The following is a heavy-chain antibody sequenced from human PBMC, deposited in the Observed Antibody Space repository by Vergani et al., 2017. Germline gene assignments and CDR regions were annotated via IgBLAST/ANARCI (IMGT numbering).Heavy chain of an antibody. V-gene: IGHV4-39*07. CDR1: GGSISSYY. J-gene: IGHJ4*02. CDR2: IYYSGST. D-gene: IGHD3-3*01. CDR3: ARAIVAYYDFWSGYYPYYFDY. Sequence: QVQLQESGPGLVKPSETLSLTCTVSGGSISSYYWGWIRQPPGKGLEWIGSIYYSGSTYYNPSLKSRVTISVDTSKNQFSLKLSSVTAADTAVYYCARAIVAYYDFWSGYYPYYFDYWGQGTLVTVSS.